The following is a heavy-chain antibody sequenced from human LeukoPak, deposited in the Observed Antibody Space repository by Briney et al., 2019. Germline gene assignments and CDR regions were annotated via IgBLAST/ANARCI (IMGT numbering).Heavy chain of an antibody. V-gene: IGHV4-34*01. J-gene: IGHJ6*03. CDR2: INHSGST. CDR3: ARGPTHAYCGGDCYSFPYYYYYMDV. Sequence: SETLSLTCAVYGGTFSGYYWSWIRQPPGKGLEWIGEINHSGSTNYNPSLKSRVTISVDTSKNQFSLKLSSVTAADTAVYYCARGPTHAYCGGDCYSFPYYYYYMDVWGKGTTVTVSS. D-gene: IGHD2-21*02. CDR1: GGTFSGYY.